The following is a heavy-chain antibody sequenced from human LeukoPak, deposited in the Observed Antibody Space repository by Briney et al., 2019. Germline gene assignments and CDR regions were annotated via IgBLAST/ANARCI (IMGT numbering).Heavy chain of an antibody. Sequence: SETLSLTCSVSGGSITFYYWNWIRKPAGKGLEWVGRIHTSGTNNYNPSLKSRVTMSIDTSQKKFSLNLTSVTAADTAVYYCASSSWKKTFDYWGQGALVTVSS. CDR3: ASSSWKKTFDY. D-gene: IGHD1-1*01. CDR1: GGSITFYY. J-gene: IGHJ4*02. CDR2: IHTSGTN. V-gene: IGHV4-4*07.